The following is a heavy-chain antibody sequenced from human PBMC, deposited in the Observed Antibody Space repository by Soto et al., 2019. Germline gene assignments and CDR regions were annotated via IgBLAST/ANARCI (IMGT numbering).Heavy chain of an antibody. Sequence: GGSLSLSCTASGFTFGDYAMSWFRQAPGKGLEWVGFIRSKAYGGTTEYAASVKGRFTISRDDSKSIAYLQMNSLKTEDTAVYYCTTRIWEIGPFDYWGQGTLVTVSS. CDR2: IRSKAYGGTT. CDR1: GFTFGDYA. J-gene: IGHJ4*02. V-gene: IGHV3-49*03. CDR3: TTRIWEIGPFDY. D-gene: IGHD1-26*01.